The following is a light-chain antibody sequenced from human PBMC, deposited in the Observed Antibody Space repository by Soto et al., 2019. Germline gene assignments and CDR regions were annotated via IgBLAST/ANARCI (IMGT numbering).Light chain of an antibody. CDR2: RDN. CDR1: SSNIGGNY. V-gene: IGLV1-47*01. J-gene: IGLJ1*01. CDR3: AAWDDSLNGDV. Sequence: QSVLTQPPSASGTPGQRVTISCSGSSSNIGGNYVYWYQQLPGTAPKLLICRDNQRPSGVPDRFSGSKSGTSASLAISGLRSEDEADYYCAAWDDSLNGDVFGTGTKLTVL.